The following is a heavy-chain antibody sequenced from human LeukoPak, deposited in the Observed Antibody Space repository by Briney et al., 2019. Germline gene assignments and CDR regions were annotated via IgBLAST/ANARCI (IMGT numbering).Heavy chain of an antibody. CDR2: ISPFFDVA. D-gene: IGHD6-6*01. Sequence: GASVKVSCKASGGNFGNYLIHWVRQAPGQGLEWMGRISPFFDVANYAQRFQDRVTFTAHKITTTAYMQISRLKSEDTVMYFCARDTNEEYSSSSAGLDVWGQGTTVTVSS. J-gene: IGHJ6*02. CDR1: GGNFGNYL. V-gene: IGHV1-69*04. CDR3: ARDTNEEYSSSSAGLDV.